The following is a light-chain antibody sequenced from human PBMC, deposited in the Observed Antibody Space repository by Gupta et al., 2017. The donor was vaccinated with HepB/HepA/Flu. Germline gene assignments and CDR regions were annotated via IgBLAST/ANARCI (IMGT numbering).Light chain of an antibody. Sequence: QSALTQPASVSGSPGLSITISCTGTSSDVGGYNYVSWYQQYPGKAPKLMIYDVTNRPSGVSNRFSGSKSGNTASLTISGLQAEDEADYYCSSYTSSSTLVVFGGGTKLTVL. V-gene: IGLV2-14*01. CDR1: SSDVGGYNY. CDR2: DVT. CDR3: SSYTSSSTLVV. J-gene: IGLJ2*01.